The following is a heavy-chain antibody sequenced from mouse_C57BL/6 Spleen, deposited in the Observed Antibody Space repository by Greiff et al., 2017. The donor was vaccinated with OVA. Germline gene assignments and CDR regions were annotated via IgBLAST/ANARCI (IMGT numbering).Heavy chain of an antibody. V-gene: IGHV1-15*01. D-gene: IGHD2-2*01. CDR2: IDPETGGT. J-gene: IGHJ3*01. CDR3: TRSPCYYGYDVAWFAY. CDR1: GYTFTDYE. Sequence: VQLQESGAELVRPGASVTLSCKASGYTFTDYEMHWVKQTPVHGLEWIGAIDPETGGTAYNQKFKGKAILTADKSSSTAYMELRSLTSEDSAVYYCTRSPCYYGYDVAWFAYWGQGTLVTVSA.